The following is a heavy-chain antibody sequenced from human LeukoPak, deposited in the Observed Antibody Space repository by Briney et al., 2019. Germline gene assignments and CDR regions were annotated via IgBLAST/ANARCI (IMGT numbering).Heavy chain of an antibody. V-gene: IGHV1-24*01. CDR2: FDPEDGET. Sequence: GASVKVSCKVSGYTLTELSMHWVRQAPGKGLEWMGGFDPEDGETIYAQKFQGRVTMTEDTSTDTAYMELSSLRSEDTAVYYCATGGLGIPHYAFDIWGQGTMVTVSS. CDR3: ATGGLGIPHYAFDI. CDR1: GYTLTELS. J-gene: IGHJ3*02. D-gene: IGHD7-27*01.